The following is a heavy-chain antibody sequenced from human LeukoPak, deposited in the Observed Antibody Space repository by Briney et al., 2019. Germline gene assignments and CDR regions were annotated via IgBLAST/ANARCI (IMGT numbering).Heavy chain of an antibody. CDR2: IYSGGST. CDR1: GFTVSSNY. Sequence: GGSLRLSCAASGFTVSSNYMSWVRQAPGKGLEWVSVIYSGGSTYYADSVKGRFTISRDNSKNTLYLQMNSLRAEVTAVYYCARDVGYCSGGSCYSFDYWGQGTLVTVSS. V-gene: IGHV3-53*01. CDR3: ARDVGYCSGGSCYSFDY. J-gene: IGHJ4*02. D-gene: IGHD2-15*01.